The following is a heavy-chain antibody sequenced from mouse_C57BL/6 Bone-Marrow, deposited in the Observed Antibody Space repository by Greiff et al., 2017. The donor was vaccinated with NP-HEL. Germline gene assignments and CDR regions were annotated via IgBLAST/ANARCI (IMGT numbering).Heavy chain of an antibody. V-gene: IGHV1-81*01. Sequence: QVQLQQSGAELARPGASVKLSCKASGSTFPSYGISGLKQRTGRGLRWIGEIFPKSGIPYYNEKFKGKATLTADKSSSTAYMELRSLTSEDSAVYFCARLYYGSSYGYFDVWGTGTTVTVSS. CDR2: IFPKSGIP. D-gene: IGHD1-1*01. CDR1: GSTFPSYG. CDR3: ARLYYGSSYGYFDV. J-gene: IGHJ1*03.